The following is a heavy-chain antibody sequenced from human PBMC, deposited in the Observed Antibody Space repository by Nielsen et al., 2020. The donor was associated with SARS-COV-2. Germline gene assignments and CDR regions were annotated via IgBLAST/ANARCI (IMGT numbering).Heavy chain of an antibody. J-gene: IGHJ4*02. Sequence: ASVKVSCKASGYTFTGYYMHWVRQAPGQGLEWMGWINPNSGGTNYAQKFQGWVTMTRDTSISTAYMELSRLRSDDTAVYYCARDTNYYENLFDYWGQGTLVTVSS. CDR3: ARDTNYYENLFDY. CDR1: GYTFTGYY. V-gene: IGHV1-2*04. D-gene: IGHD3-22*01. CDR2: INPNSGGT.